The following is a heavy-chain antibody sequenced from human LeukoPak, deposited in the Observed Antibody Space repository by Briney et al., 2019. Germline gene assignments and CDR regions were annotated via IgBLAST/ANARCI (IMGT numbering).Heavy chain of an antibody. CDR2: INPKSGGT. V-gene: IGHV1-2*02. CDR1: GYTFTDYY. D-gene: IGHD2-2*01. J-gene: IGHJ3*01. Sequence: ASVMVSCKASGYTFTDYYIHWVRQAPGQGLEWMGWINPKSGGTDSAQKFQGRVTMTRDTSISSAYVKLSRLSSDDTAVYYCARGDCSGATCYDLFDVWGQGTKVTVSS. CDR3: ARGDCSGATCYDLFDV.